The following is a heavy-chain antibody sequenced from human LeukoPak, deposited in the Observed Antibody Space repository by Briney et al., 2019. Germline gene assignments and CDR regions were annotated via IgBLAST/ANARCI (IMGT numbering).Heavy chain of an antibody. V-gene: IGHV4-59*01. CDR2: IYYSGST. Sequence: SETLSLTCTVSGGSISSYYWSWIRQPPGKGLEWIGYIYYSGSTNYNPSLKSRVTISVDTSKNQFSLKLSSVTAADTAVYYCARVTTPSVRSGYHFDYWGQGTLVTVSS. CDR3: ARVTTPSVRSGYHFDY. J-gene: IGHJ4*02. D-gene: IGHD3-22*01. CDR1: GGSISSYY.